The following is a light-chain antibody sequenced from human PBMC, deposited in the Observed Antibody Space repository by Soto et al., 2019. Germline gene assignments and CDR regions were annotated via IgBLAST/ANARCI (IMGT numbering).Light chain of an antibody. CDR1: RDIRDF. V-gene: IGKV1-33*01. CDR3: QQYDNLPPYI. CDR2: DAT. Sequence: EIQMTQSPSSLSVSVGDRVTITCQASRDIRDFLNWYQQKPGKAPKLLIFDATNLEEGHPPRFSGSGSGSDFTFSISSLQPEDVATYYCQQYDNLPPYIFGQGTKLYIK. J-gene: IGKJ2*01.